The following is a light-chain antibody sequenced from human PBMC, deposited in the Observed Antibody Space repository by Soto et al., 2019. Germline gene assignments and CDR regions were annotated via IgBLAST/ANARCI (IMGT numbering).Light chain of an antibody. CDR2: EVS. J-gene: IGLJ2*01. V-gene: IGLV2-8*01. Sequence: QSVLTQPPSASGSPGQSVTISCTGTSSDVGGYDYVSWYQQHPGKAPKLMIYEVSKRPSGVPDRFSGSKSGNTASLTVSGLQADDEADYYCSSYAGSNILVFGGGTKLTVL. CDR1: SSDVGGYDY. CDR3: SSYAGSNILV.